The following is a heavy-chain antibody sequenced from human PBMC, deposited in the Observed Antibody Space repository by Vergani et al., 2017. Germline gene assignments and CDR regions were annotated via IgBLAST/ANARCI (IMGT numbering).Heavy chain of an antibody. CDR1: GFSVSNSDYF. D-gene: IGHD3-16*02. Sequence: QVQLQESGPGVVKPSQTLSLTCTVSGFSVSNSDYFWPWIRQPAGKGLEWIGRVMPSVMTNYNPSLESRVTMSVDTSKDHFSLMLDSVTVADTAVYYCARYRLGYLDVWGKGTTVIVSS. V-gene: IGHV4-61*02. CDR3: ARYRLGYLDV. CDR2: VMPSVMT. J-gene: IGHJ6*03.